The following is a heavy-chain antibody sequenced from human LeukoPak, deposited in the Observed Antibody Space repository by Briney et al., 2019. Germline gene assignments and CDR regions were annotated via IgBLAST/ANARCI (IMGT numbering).Heavy chain of an antibody. V-gene: IGHV4-4*07. CDR3: AREVEMATQFDY. CDR1: RGSISPHY. D-gene: IGHD5-24*01. Sequence: PSETLSLTCTVSRGSISPHYWSWVRQPAGKGLDWIGRISPTGSTNYNPSLNSRVTMSVDSSKNQVSLTLNSVTPADTAVYYCAREVEMATQFDYWGQGTLVTVSS. J-gene: IGHJ4*02. CDR2: ISPTGST.